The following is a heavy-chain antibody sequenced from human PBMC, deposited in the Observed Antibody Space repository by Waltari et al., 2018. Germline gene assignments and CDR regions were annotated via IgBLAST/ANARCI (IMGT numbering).Heavy chain of an antibody. D-gene: IGHD3-10*01. V-gene: IGHV4-34*01. J-gene: IGHJ5*02. CDR3: ARRTVYYGSGSPSWGWFDP. CDR1: GGSFSGYY. CDR2: INHSGST. Sequence: QVQLQQWGAGLLKPSETLSLTCAVYGGSFSGYYWSWIRQPPGKGLEWIGEINHSGSTNSNPALKSRVTISVDTSKNQFSRKLSSVTAADTAVYYCARRTVYYGSGSPSWGWFDPWGQGTLVTVSS.